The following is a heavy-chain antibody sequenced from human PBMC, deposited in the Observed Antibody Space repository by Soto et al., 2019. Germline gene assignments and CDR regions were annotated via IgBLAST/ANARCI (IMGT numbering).Heavy chain of an antibody. CDR2: IMPILDVA. Sequence: QVQLVQSGAEVEKPGSSVRVSCKASGDIFTNYTISWVRQAPGQGLEWMGRIMPILDVANYALRFHDRVTITADKSTSTVYMELSSLRSEDTAIYYCARVKTDSGSYEGDYYMDVWGKGTTVTVSS. D-gene: IGHD3-10*01. V-gene: IGHV1-69*02. J-gene: IGHJ6*03. CDR1: GDIFTNYT. CDR3: ARVKTDSGSYEGDYYMDV.